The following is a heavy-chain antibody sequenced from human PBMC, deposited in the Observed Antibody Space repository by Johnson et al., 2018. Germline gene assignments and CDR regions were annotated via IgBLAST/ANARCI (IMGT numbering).Heavy chain of an antibody. CDR1: GFTFSSYW. CDR2: INSDGSST. J-gene: IGHJ3*02. D-gene: IGHD1-14*01. V-gene: IGHV3-74*02. CDR3: ARPHHTFHPAEAFDI. Sequence: EVQLVESGGGLVQPRGSLRLSCAASGFTFSSYWMHWVRQAPGKGLVWVSRINSDGSSTSYADSVKGRFTISRDNAKNTLYLQMNSLRAEDTAVYYCARPHHTFHPAEAFDIWDQGTMVTVSS.